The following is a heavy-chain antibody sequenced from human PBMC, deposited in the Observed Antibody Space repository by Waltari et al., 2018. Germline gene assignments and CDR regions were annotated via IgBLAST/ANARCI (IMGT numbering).Heavy chain of an antibody. CDR2: IIPIFGTA. Sequence: QVQLVQSGAEVKKPGSSVKVSCKASGGTFSSYAISWVRQAPGQGLEWMGGIIPIFGTANYAQKFQGRVTITADESTSTAYMELSSLRSEDTAVYYCATLALYYYDSSGYSHAFDIWGQGTMVTVSS. J-gene: IGHJ3*02. CDR3: ATLALYYYDSSGYSHAFDI. D-gene: IGHD3-22*01. V-gene: IGHV1-69*13. CDR1: GGTFSSYA.